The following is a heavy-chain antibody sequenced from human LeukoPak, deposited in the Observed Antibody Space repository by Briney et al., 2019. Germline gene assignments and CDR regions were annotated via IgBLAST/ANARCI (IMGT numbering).Heavy chain of an antibody. J-gene: IGHJ4*02. CDR1: GGSFSGYY. CDR3: GRARQGIDY. Sequence: SETLSLTCAVYGGSFSGYYWSWIRQPPGKGLEWIGEINHSGSTNYNPSLKSRVTISVDTSKNQFSLKLSSVTAADTAIYYCGRARQGIDYWGQGILVTVAS. CDR2: INHSGST. V-gene: IGHV4-34*01.